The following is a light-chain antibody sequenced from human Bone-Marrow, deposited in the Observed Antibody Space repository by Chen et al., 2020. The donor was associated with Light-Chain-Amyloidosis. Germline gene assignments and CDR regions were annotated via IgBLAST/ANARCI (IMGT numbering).Light chain of an antibody. Sequence: SYVLTQPSSVSVATGQTATIACGGNNIGSTSVHWYQQTPGQAPLLVVSDDSDRPSGSPERSSGSNAGITATLTISRVEAGDEADYYCQVWDRSSDRPVFGGGTKLTVL. CDR3: QVWDRSSDRPV. CDR1: NIGSTS. CDR2: DDS. J-gene: IGLJ3*02. V-gene: IGLV3-21*02.